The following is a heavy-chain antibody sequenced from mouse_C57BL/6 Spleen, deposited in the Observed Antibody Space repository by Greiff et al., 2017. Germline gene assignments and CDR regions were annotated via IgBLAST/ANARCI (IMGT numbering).Heavy chain of an antibody. D-gene: IGHD1-1*01. Sequence: QVQLQQPGAELVMPGASVKLSCKASGYTFTSYWMHWVKQRPGQGLEWIGEIDPSDSYTNYNQKLKGKSTLTVDKSSSTAYMQLSSLTSEDSAVYYCARPDYYGSNYWYFDVWGTGTTVTVSS. V-gene: IGHV1-69*01. CDR2: IDPSDSYT. J-gene: IGHJ1*03. CDR3: ARPDYYGSNYWYFDV. CDR1: GYTFTSYW.